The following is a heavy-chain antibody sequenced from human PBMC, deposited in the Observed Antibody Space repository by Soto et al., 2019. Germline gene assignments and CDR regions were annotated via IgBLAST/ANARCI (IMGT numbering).Heavy chain of an antibody. CDR1: GFTFSSYA. Sequence: GGSLRLSCAASGFTFSSYAMHWVRQAPGKGLEWVAVISYDGSNKYYADSVKGRFTISRDNSNNTLYLQMNSLRAEDTAVYYCARDRRGGYDFYYYGMDVWGQGTTVTVSS. J-gene: IGHJ6*02. CDR3: ARDRRGGYDFYYYGMDV. D-gene: IGHD5-12*01. V-gene: IGHV3-30*04. CDR2: ISYDGSNK.